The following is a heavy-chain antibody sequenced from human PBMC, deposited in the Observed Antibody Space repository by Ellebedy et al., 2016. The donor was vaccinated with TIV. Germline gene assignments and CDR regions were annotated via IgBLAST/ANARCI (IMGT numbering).Heavy chain of an antibody. CDR2: ISGSGGWT. Sequence: GESLKISCSASGFTFNIYAMSWVRQAPGKGLDWVSGISGSGGWTYYADSVKGRFTISRDNPKNTVSLQMTSLRAEDTAVYYCARLPPFYGGADYIGHYFDFWGQGALVTVSS. CDR1: GFTFNIYA. J-gene: IGHJ4*02. D-gene: IGHD4-23*01. CDR3: ARLPPFYGGADYIGHYFDF. V-gene: IGHV3-23*01.